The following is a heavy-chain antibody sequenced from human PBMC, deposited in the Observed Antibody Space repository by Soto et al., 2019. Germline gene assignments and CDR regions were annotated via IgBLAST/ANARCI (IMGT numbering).Heavy chain of an antibody. D-gene: IGHD3-10*01. CDR2: IIPILGIA. CDR3: ATPHGSGSNSYYGMDV. Sequence: QVQLVQSGAEVKKPGSSVKVSCKASGGTFSSYTISWVRQAPGQGLEWMGRIIPILGIANYAQKFQGRVTITXXKXTXXAYMELSSLRSEDTAVYYCATPHGSGSNSYYGMDVWGQGTTVTVSS. J-gene: IGHJ6*02. CDR1: GGTFSSYT. V-gene: IGHV1-69*02.